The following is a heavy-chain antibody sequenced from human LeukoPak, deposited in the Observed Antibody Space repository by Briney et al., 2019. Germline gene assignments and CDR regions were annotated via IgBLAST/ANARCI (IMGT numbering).Heavy chain of an antibody. CDR2: ISYDGSNK. CDR3: ATQWGYDSTGFDY. CDR1: GFTFSSYG. V-gene: IGHV3-30*03. Sequence: GGSLRLSCAASGFTFSSYGMHWVRQALGKGLEWVAVISYDGSNKYYADSVKGRFTISRDNSKNTLYLQMNSLRAEDTAVYYCATQWGYDSTGFDYWGQGTLVTVSS. J-gene: IGHJ4*02. D-gene: IGHD5-12*01.